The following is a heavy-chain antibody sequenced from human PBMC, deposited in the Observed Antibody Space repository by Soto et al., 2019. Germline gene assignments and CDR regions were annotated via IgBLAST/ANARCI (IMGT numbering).Heavy chain of an antibody. CDR2: TYYRSKWYN. D-gene: IGHD3-10*02. Sequence: SQTLSLTCAISGDIVSSNSGAWSWIRQSPSRDLEWLGKTYYRSKWYNDYAVSVKSRITINPDTSKNQFSLQLNSVTPEDMVFFYCAREFRSWGMFCDYWGQGSLVT. CDR3: AREFRSWGMFCDY. V-gene: IGHV6-1*01. CDR1: GDIVSSNSGA. J-gene: IGHJ4*02.